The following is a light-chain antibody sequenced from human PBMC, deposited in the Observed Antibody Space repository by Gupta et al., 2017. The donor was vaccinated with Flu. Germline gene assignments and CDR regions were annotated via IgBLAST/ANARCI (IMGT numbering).Light chain of an antibody. V-gene: IGKV1-12*01. CDR1: QDISRW. CDR3: QQSNSVPIT. J-gene: IGKJ5*01. Sequence: SPSSVSASVGDRVTITCRASQDISRWLAWYQQKPGKAPNLLIFAASSLHTGVPSRFSGSGFGTDFTLTINGLQPEDAATYYCQQSNSVPITFGQGTRLEIK. CDR2: AAS.